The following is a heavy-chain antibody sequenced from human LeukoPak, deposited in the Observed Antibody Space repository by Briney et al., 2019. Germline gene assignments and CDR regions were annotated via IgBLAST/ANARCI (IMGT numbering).Heavy chain of an antibody. V-gene: IGHV1-69*13. CDR1: GGTFSSYA. Sequence: AASVKVSCKASGGTFSSYAMSWVRQAPGQGLEWMGGIIPIFGTANYAQKFQGRVTITADESTSTAYMELSSLRSEDTAVYYCASLGYCSSTSCSFARGQGTLVTVSS. D-gene: IGHD2-2*01. J-gene: IGHJ4*02. CDR2: IIPIFGTA. CDR3: ASLGYCSSTSCSFA.